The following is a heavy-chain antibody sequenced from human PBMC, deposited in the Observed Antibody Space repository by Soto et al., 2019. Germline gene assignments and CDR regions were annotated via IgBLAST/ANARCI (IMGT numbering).Heavy chain of an antibody. CDR3: TTRVGGQWRVKDYCGMDV. CDR1: GFTFSGSA. Sequence: EVQLVESGGGLVQPGGSLKLSCAASGFTFSGSAMHWVRQASEKGLEWVGRIRSKANNYATAYAASVKGRFTISRDDSKNTTYLQMNNLKTEDTAVYYWTTRVGGQWRVKDYCGMDVWGQGTTVTVSS. J-gene: IGHJ6*02. CDR2: IRSKANNYAT. V-gene: IGHV3-73*02. D-gene: IGHD6-19*01.